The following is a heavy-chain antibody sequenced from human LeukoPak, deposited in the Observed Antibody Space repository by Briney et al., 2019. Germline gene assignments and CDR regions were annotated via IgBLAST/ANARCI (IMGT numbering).Heavy chain of an antibody. CDR3: ARDLALSGYLTKYYFDF. CDR1: GYSSTGNY. V-gene: IGHV1-2*02. Sequence: ASVKVSCMASGYSSTGNYMHWVRQALGQGLEWMGWINTNSGGTNYAQKFQGRVTMTRDTTISTAYMELSRLRSDDTAVDDCARDLALSGYLTKYYFDFWGQGTLVTVSS. D-gene: IGHD5-12*01. CDR2: INTNSGGT. J-gene: IGHJ4*02.